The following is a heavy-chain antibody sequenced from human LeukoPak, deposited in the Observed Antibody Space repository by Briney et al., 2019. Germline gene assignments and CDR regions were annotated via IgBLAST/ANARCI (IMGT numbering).Heavy chain of an antibody. J-gene: IGHJ6*02. CDR2: IYYSGST. CDR3: ARTRQRSYYGSGSYYTPLYYYYGMDV. Sequence: SETLSLTCTVSGGSISSYYWSWIRQPPGKGLEWIGYIYYSGSTNYNPSLKSRVTISVATSKNQFSLKLSSVTAADTAVYYCARTRQRSYYGSGSYYTPLYYYYGMDVWGQGTTVTVSS. CDR1: GGSISSYY. V-gene: IGHV4-59*01. D-gene: IGHD3-10*01.